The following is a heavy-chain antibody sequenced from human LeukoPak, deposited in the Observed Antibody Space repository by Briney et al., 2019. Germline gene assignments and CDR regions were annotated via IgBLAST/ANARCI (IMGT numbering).Heavy chain of an antibody. V-gene: IGHV3-74*01. CDR3: ARRGTGHGMDV. J-gene: IGHJ6*02. D-gene: IGHD1-1*01. CDR1: GITFYNYW. Sequence: GGSLRLSCAASGITFYNYWIHRVREVQGEGVVGVSCINNDGSSASYVDSVKGRFSITRDNAKNTLFLQMNSLRAEDTAVYYCARRGTGHGMDVWGQGTTVIVSS. CDR2: INNDGSSA.